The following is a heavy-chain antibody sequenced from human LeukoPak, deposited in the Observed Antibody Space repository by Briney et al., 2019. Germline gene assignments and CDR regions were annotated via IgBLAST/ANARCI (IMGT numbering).Heavy chain of an antibody. Sequence: SETLSLTCAVSGYSISSGYYWGWIRQPPGKGLEWIGSIYHSGSTYYNPSVKSRVTISVDTSKNQFSLKLSSVTAADTAVYYCARRPSYSNYVGYYYYYMDVWGKGTTVTVSS. D-gene: IGHD4-11*01. CDR1: GYSISSGYY. CDR2: IYHSGST. V-gene: IGHV4-38-2*01. CDR3: ARRPSYSNYVGYYYYYMDV. J-gene: IGHJ6*03.